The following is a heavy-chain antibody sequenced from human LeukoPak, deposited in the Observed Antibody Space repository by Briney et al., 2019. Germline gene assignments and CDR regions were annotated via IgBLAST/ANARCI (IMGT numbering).Heavy chain of an antibody. CDR2: IKEDGREQ. J-gene: IGHJ4*02. CDR1: GFNFSDFW. Sequence: GGSLRLSCAASGFNFSDFWMTWVRQIPGKGLQWVANIKEDGREQYHVDSLKGRFAISRDNTKKSLFLQMNSLRGDDTGVYYCVRDSRPGGDMGFHHNFDQWGQGTLVTVSS. CDR3: VRDSRPGGDMGFHHNFDQ. V-gene: IGHV3-7*01. D-gene: IGHD3-10*01.